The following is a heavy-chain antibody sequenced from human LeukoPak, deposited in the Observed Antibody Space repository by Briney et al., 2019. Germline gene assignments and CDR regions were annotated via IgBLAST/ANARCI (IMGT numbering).Heavy chain of an antibody. CDR3: ARDMNTMTAVVSDAFDI. CDR1: GFTFSSHE. D-gene: IGHD3-22*01. CDR2: ISSSGVSS. J-gene: IGHJ3*02. Sequence: GGSLRLSCAASGFTFSSHEMNWVRQAPGKGLKWVSYISSSGVSSFYADSVKGRFTIFRDNAKNPLYLQMNSLRAEDTAVYYCARDMNTMTAVVSDAFDIWGQGTMVTVSS. V-gene: IGHV3-48*03.